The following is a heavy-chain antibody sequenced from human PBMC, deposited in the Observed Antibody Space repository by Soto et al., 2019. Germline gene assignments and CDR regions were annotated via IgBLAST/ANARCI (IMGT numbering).Heavy chain of an antibody. Sequence: ASVTVSCKASGYTFTSYGIIWVRQAPGQGLEWMGWISAYNGNTNYAQKLQGRVTMTTDTSTSTAYMELRSLRSDDTAVYYCAREQSDGSGSYISLHFDYWGQGTLVTVSS. V-gene: IGHV1-18*01. CDR2: ISAYNGNT. J-gene: IGHJ4*02. D-gene: IGHD3-10*01. CDR1: GYTFTSYG. CDR3: AREQSDGSGSYISLHFDY.